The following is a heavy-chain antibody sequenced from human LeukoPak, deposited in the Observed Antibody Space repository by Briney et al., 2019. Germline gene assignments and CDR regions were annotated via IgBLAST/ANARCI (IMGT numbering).Heavy chain of an antibody. CDR2: IIPIFGTA. CDR3: VAEGNWFDP. Sequence: ASVKVSCRASGGTFSSYAISWVRQAPGQGLEWMGGIIPIFGTANYAQKFQGRVTITTDESTSTVYMELSSLRSEDTAVYYCVAEGNWFDPWGQGTLVTVSS. CDR1: GGTFSSYA. J-gene: IGHJ5*02. V-gene: IGHV1-69*05.